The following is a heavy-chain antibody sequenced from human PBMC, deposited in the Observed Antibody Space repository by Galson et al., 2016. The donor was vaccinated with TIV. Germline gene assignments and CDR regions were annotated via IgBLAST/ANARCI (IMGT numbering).Heavy chain of an antibody. Sequence: SVKVSCKASGGTFSTYPFNWVRQAPGQGLEWMGGFIPMFGTANYAQKFQGRVTITADESTSTLYMEVSSLRSEDTAVYYCAKDRNTAMETYYYYYGMDVWGQGTTVIVSS. J-gene: IGHJ6*02. D-gene: IGHD5-18*01. CDR1: GGTFSTYP. V-gene: IGHV1-69*13. CDR2: FIPMFGTA. CDR3: AKDRNTAMETYYYYYGMDV.